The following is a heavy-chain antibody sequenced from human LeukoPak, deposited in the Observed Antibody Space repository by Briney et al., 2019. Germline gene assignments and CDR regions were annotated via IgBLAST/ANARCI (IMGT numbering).Heavy chain of an antibody. CDR1: GFTFSNCA. V-gene: IGHV3-30-3*01. CDR3: ARAGAYGGNPLDY. CDR2: ISYEGSNQ. J-gene: IGHJ4*02. D-gene: IGHD4-23*01. Sequence: GRSLRLSCAASGFTFSNCAMHWVRRAPGKGLEWVAAISYEGSNQYYPHSVKGRFTISRDNSKNTLYLQMNGLTAEDTAVYYCARAGAYGGNPLDYWGQGTLVTVSS.